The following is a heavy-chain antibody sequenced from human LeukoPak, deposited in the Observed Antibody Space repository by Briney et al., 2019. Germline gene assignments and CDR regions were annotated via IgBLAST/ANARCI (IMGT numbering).Heavy chain of an antibody. D-gene: IGHD6-6*01. CDR3: ARGNEYSSSSEDY. J-gene: IGHJ4*02. Sequence: ASVKVSCKASGYTFTSYDINWVRQATGQGLEWVGWMNPNSGNTGSAQKFQGRVSMTRDTSISTAYMELSSLRSEDTAVYYCARGNEYSSSSEDYWGQGTLVTVSS. CDR2: MNPNSGNT. CDR1: GYTFTSYD. V-gene: IGHV1-8*01.